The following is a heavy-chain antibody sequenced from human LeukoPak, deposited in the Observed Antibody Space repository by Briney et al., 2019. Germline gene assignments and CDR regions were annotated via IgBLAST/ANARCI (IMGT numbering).Heavy chain of an antibody. CDR3: ARDSPKQWLVTDAFDI. CDR2: ISSSSSTI. J-gene: IGHJ3*02. V-gene: IGHV3-48*01. Sequence: GVSLRLSCAASGFTFSSYSMNWVRQAPGKGLEWVSYISSSSSTIYYADSVKGRFTISRDNARNSLYLQMNSLRAEDTAVYYCARDSPKQWLVTDAFDIWGQGTMVTVSS. D-gene: IGHD6-19*01. CDR1: GFTFSSYS.